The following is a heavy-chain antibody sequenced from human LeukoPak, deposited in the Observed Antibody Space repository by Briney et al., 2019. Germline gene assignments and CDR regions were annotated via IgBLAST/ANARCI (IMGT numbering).Heavy chain of an antibody. D-gene: IGHD3/OR15-3a*01. CDR1: GGTFSSYA. Sequence: ASVKVSCKASGGTFSSYAISWVRQAPGQGLEWMGGIIPIFGTANYAQKFQSRVTITADESTSTAYMELSSLRSEDTAVYYCARDAWTRTYFDYWGQGTLVTVSS. CDR3: ARDAWTRTYFDY. J-gene: IGHJ4*02. CDR2: IIPIFGTA. V-gene: IGHV1-69*13.